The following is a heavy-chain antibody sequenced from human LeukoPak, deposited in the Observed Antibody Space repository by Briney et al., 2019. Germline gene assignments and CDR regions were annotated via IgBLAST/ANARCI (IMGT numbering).Heavy chain of an antibody. CDR1: GFTFSSYA. Sequence: GGSLRLSCAASGFTFSSYAMSWVRQAPGKGLEWVSAISGSGGSTYYADSVKGRFTISRDNSKNTLYLQMNSLRAKDTAVYYCASTRGYSDYGVFDYWGQGTLVTVSS. CDR3: ASTRGYSDYGVFDY. J-gene: IGHJ4*02. CDR2: ISGSGGST. V-gene: IGHV3-23*01. D-gene: IGHD5-12*01.